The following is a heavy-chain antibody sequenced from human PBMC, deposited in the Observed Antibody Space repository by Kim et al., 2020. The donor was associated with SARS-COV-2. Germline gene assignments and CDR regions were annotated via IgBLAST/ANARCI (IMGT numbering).Heavy chain of an antibody. Sequence: PSLKSRVTISVDTAKTQFSLKLSSVTAAETAVYYCAATDLTTVVDDAFEIWGQGKMVTVSS. J-gene: IGHJ3*02. CDR3: AATDLTTVVDDAFEI. V-gene: IGHV4-4*09. D-gene: IGHD4-17*01.